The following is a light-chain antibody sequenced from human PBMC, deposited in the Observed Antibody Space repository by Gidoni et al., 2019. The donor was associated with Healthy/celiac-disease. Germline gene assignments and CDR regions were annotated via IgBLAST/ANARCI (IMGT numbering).Light chain of an antibody. CDR3: MQALQTPFT. J-gene: IGKJ3*01. V-gene: IGKV2-28*01. CDR1: HSLLHSSVYNY. CDR2: LGS. Sequence: IVMTQSPLSLHVTPGEPAPISCRSSHSLLHSSVYNYLDWYLQKPGQSRQLLIYLGSNRASGVHDRFSSSGSGTYFTLKISRVEAEDVGVYYCMQALQTPFTFGPGTKVDIK.